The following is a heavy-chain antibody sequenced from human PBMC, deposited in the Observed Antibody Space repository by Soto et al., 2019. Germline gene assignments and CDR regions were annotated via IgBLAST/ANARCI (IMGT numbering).Heavy chain of an antibody. Sequence: LSLTCSVSGGSISSNYWTWIRQPPGKGLEWIGYVYNSGSTNYNPSLKSRVTISEDTSKSQFSLKVNSMTAADTAVYYCARYRREAVAGYTLDNWGQGILVTVSS. V-gene: IGHV4-59*01. CDR2: VYNSGST. J-gene: IGHJ4*02. CDR3: ARYRREAVAGYTLDN. D-gene: IGHD6-13*01. CDR1: GGSISSNY.